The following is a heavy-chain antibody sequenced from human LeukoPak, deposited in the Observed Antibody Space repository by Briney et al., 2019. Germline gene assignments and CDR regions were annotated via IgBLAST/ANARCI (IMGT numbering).Heavy chain of an antibody. J-gene: IGHJ3*01. CDR3: TRGRSSGWYSAAFDL. V-gene: IGHV3-23*01. Sequence: GGSLRLSCAASGFTFSSYAMVWVRQTPGKGLEWVSTISGDGGNTFYADSVKGRFTISRDNSNNTLYLQVNSLRAEDTALYYCTRGRSSGWYSAAFDLWGQGTMVTVSS. CDR2: ISGDGGNT. CDR1: GFTFSSYA. D-gene: IGHD6-19*01.